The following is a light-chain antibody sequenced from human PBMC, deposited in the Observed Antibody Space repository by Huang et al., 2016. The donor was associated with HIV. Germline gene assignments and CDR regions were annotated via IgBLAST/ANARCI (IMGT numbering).Light chain of an antibody. V-gene: IGKV1-6*01. Sequence: AIQMTQSPSSLSASVGDRVSISCRASQGVRNDLAWYQQKPGKAPILLIYAASSFDNGVPSRFSGSHSGIYFTLTISILQPEDFAAYYCLQHYIFPPTFGQGTRVEIK. CDR3: LQHYIFPPT. CDR2: AAS. CDR1: QGVRND. J-gene: IGKJ1*01.